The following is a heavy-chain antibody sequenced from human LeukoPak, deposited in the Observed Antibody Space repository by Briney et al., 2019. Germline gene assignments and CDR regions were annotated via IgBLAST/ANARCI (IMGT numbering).Heavy chain of an antibody. V-gene: IGHV3-48*01. CDR2: LSSDNYTI. J-gene: IGHJ5*02. CDR1: GITFSSYS. Sequence: GGSLRLSCAASGITFSSYSMNWVRQAPGKGLEWISYLSSDNYTIYYTDSVKGRFIISRDNAKDSLYLQMNSLRAEDTAVYYCARVATDGGGFDPWGQGTLVTVSS. CDR3: ARVATDGGGFDP. D-gene: IGHD3-16*01.